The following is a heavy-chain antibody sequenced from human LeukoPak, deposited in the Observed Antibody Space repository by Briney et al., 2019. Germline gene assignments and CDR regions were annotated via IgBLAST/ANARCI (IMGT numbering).Heavy chain of an antibody. D-gene: IGHD6-19*01. Sequence: PGWSLRLSGAASGFTFANYAMHWVRQTPGKGLEWVSGISWDSGSINYADSVKGRFTISRDNAKNSLFLQMNSLRTEDTALYYCAREIFSVAGPDLDCWGQGTQVTVSS. V-gene: IGHV3-9*01. CDR1: GFTFANYA. CDR2: ISWDSGSI. CDR3: AREIFSVAGPDLDC. J-gene: IGHJ4*02.